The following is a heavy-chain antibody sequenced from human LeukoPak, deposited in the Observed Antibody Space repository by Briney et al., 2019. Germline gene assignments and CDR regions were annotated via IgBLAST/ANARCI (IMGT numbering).Heavy chain of an antibody. CDR3: AKGVLQVD. J-gene: IGHJ4*02. CDR1: GFTVSSNY. CDR2: IYSGGST. V-gene: IGHV3-53*01. Sequence: GGSLRLSCAASGFTVSSNYMMWVRQAPGKGLEWVSVIYSGGSTYYADSVKGRFTISRDNSKNTLYLQMYSLSPEDTAVYYCAKGVLQVDWGLGTLVTVSS. D-gene: IGHD1-1*01.